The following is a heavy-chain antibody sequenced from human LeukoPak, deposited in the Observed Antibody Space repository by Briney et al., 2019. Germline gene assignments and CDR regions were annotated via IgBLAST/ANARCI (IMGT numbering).Heavy chain of an antibody. Sequence: ASVKVSCKVSGYTLTELSMHWVRQAPGKGREGMGGFDPEDGETIYAQKFQGRVTMTEDTSTDTAYMELSSLRSEDTAVYYCATHRGWYPYYSDYWGQGTLVTVSS. J-gene: IGHJ4*02. CDR2: FDPEDGET. CDR1: GYTLTELS. V-gene: IGHV1-24*01. D-gene: IGHD6-19*01. CDR3: ATHRGWYPYYSDY.